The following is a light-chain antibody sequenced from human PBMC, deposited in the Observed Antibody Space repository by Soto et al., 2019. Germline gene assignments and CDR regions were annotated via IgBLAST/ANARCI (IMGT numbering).Light chain of an antibody. CDR2: DDS. V-gene: IGLV3-21*02. Sequence: SYELTQPPSASVAPGQTARLTWAGTNIGSKSMHWYQQKPRQAPVLVVYDDSDRPSGIPEGFSGSNSANTATLTISRVEAGDEADYYCQVWDSSSDHPYVVFGGGTKLTVL. CDR3: QVWDSSSDHPYVV. J-gene: IGLJ2*01. CDR1: NIGSKS.